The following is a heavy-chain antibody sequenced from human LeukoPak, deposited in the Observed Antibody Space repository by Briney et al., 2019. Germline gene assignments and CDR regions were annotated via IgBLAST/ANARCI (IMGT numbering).Heavy chain of an antibody. D-gene: IGHD5-12*01. CDR3: TTGDWSGYDLVEDY. V-gene: IGHV3-15*07. Sequence: PGGSLRLSCAASGFTFSNAWMNWVRQAPGKGLEWVGRIKSKTDGGTTDYAAPVKGRFTISRDDSKNTLYLQMNSLKTEDTAVYYCTTGDWSGYDLVEDYWGQGTLVTVSS. J-gene: IGHJ4*02. CDR2: IKSKTDGGTT. CDR1: GFTFSNAW.